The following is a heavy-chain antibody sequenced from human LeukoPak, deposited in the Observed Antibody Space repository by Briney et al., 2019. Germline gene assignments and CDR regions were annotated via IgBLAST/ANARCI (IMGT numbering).Heavy chain of an antibody. J-gene: IGHJ5*02. D-gene: IGHD2-2*02. Sequence: PARSLRLSCAASGFTFSDYYMSYIRPAPGKWLEWVSYISPTSTYTDYADSVRGRFTISRDNDNNLLYLQMNSLRPEDTAVYYCARDWYCSSSICYTDRNWFDPWGQGTLVTVSS. CDR2: ISPTSTYT. V-gene: IGHV3-11*05. CDR3: ARDWYCSSSICYTDRNWFDP. CDR1: GFTFSDYY.